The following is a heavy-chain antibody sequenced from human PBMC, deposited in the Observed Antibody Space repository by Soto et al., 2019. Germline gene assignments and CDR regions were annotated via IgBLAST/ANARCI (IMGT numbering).Heavy chain of an antibody. CDR2: IYYSGST. D-gene: IGHD5-12*01. CDR3: ARDHIRDGYNYFDY. CDR1: GGSISSYY. J-gene: IGHJ4*02. V-gene: IGHV4-59*01. Sequence: PLETLSLTCTVSGGSISSYYRSWIRQPPGKGLEWIGYIYYSGSTNYNPSLKSRVTISVDTSKNQFSLKLSSVTAADTAVYYCARDHIRDGYNYFDYWGQGTLVTVSS.